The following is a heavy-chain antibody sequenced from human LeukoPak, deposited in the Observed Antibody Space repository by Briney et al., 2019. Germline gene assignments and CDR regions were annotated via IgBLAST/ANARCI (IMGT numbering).Heavy chain of an antibody. CDR3: VRSLDY. Sequence: GGSLRLSCAASGFTFYNYWMSWVRQAPGKGLEWVACIKGDGSERYHVDSVKGRFTISRDNAKNSLYLQMNSLRVEDTALYYCVRSLDYWGQGTLVTVSS. CDR1: GFTFYNYW. V-gene: IGHV3-7*03. J-gene: IGHJ4*02. CDR2: IKGDGSER.